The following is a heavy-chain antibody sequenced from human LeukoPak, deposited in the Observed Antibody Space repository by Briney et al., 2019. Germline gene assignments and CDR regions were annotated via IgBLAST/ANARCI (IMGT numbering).Heavy chain of an antibody. D-gene: IGHD6-25*01. Sequence: IPSETLSLTCAVYGGSFSGYYWSWIRQPPGKGLEWIGEINHSGSTNYNPSLKSRVTISVDTSKNQFSLKLSSVTAADTAVYYCATRAAYYYYYGMDVWGQGTTVTVSS. CDR1: GGSFSGYY. CDR2: INHSGST. J-gene: IGHJ6*02. V-gene: IGHV4-34*01. CDR3: ATRAAYYYYYGMDV.